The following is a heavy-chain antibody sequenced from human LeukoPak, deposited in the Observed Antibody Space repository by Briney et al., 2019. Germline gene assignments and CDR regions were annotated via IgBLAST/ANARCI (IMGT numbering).Heavy chain of an antibody. J-gene: IGHJ3*02. V-gene: IGHV1-69*01. CDR2: IIPIFGTA. D-gene: IGHD6-13*01. Sequence: ASVKVSCKASRGTFSSYAISWVRPAPGQGLEWMGRIIPIFGTANYAQKFQGRVTITADESTSTAYMELSSLRSEDTAVYYCARGTGVAAAGTKDAFDIWGQGTMVTVSS. CDR1: RGTFSSYA. CDR3: ARGTGVAAAGTKDAFDI.